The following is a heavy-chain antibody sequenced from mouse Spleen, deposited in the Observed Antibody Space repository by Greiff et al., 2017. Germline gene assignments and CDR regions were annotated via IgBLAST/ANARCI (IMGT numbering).Heavy chain of an antibody. D-gene: IGHD2-4*01. CDR3: ARGGDYGYAMDY. V-gene: IGHV1-22*01. CDR2: INPNNGGT. Sequence: EVKLVESGPELVKPGASVKMSCKASGYTFTDYNMHWVKQSHGKSLEWIGYINPNNGGTSYNQKFKGKATLTVNKSSSTAYMELRSLTSEDSAVYYCARGGDYGYAMDYWGQGTSVTVSS. J-gene: IGHJ4*01. CDR1: GYTFTDYN.